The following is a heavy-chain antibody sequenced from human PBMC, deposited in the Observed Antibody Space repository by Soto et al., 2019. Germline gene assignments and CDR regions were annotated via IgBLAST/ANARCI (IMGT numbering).Heavy chain of an antibody. J-gene: IGHJ6*02. Sequence: GGSLRLSCAASGFTFSSQPMSWVRQAPGKGLEWVAAIAESGGGAAYVGSGEGRFTISRDNSKNTVFLQMNSLRDEDTAVYYCVKPPVITASYYYYDMDVWGQGTTVTVSS. CDR3: VKPPVITASYYYYDMDV. D-gene: IGHD4-4*01. CDR2: IAESGGGA. V-gene: IGHV3-23*01. CDR1: GFTFSSQP.